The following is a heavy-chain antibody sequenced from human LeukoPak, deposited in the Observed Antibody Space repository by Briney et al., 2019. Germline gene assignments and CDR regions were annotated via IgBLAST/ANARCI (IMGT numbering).Heavy chain of an antibody. CDR2: IYYSGST. CDR1: GGSISSYY. J-gene: IGHJ4*02. Sequence: SETLSLTCTVSGGSISSYYWSWIRQPPGKGLEWIGYIYYSGSTNCNPSLKSRVTISVDTSKNQFSLKLSSVTAADTAVYYCARHRAHGGNSRFDYWGQGTLVTVSS. CDR3: ARHRAHGGNSRFDY. D-gene: IGHD4-23*01. V-gene: IGHV4-59*08.